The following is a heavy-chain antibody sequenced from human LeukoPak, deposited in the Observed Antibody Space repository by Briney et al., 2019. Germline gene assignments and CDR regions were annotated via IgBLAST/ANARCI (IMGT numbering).Heavy chain of an antibody. J-gene: IGHJ4*02. D-gene: IGHD3-10*01. CDR2: ITSSSSTI. V-gene: IGHV3-48*04. CDR3: AKGSYGSGSYVDY. CDR1: GFTFSSYS. Sequence: PGGSLRLSCAASGFTFSSYSMNWVRQAPGKGLEWVSYITSSSSTIYYADSVKGRFTISRDNAMNSLYLQMSSLRAEDTAFYFCAKGSYGSGSYVDYWGQGTLVTVSS.